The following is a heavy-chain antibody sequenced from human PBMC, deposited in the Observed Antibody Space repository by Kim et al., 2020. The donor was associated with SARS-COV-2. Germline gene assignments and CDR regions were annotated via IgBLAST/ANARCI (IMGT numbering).Heavy chain of an antibody. CDR3: ARDLSIYGAYFDYYYGMDV. V-gene: IGHV1-18*01. CDR1: GYTFTSYG. D-gene: IGHD4-17*01. Sequence: ASVKVSCKASGYTFTSYGISWVRQAPGQGLEWMGWISAYNGNTNYAQKLQGRVTMTTDTSTSTAYMELRSLRSDDTAVYYCARDLSIYGAYFDYYYGMDVWGQGTTVTVSS. CDR2: ISAYNGNT. J-gene: IGHJ6*02.